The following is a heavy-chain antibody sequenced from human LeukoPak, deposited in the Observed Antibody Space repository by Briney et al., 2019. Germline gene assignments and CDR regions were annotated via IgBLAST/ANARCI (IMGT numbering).Heavy chain of an antibody. D-gene: IGHD3-10*01. CDR2: ISWNSGSI. CDR3: AKDIRVLLWFGEFYFDY. V-gene: IGHV3-9*01. J-gene: IGHJ4*02. Sequence: GGSLRLSCAASGFTFDDYAMHWVRQAPGKGLEWVSGISWNSGSIGYADSVKGRFTISRDNAKNSLYLQMNSLRAEDTALYYCAKDIRVLLWFGEFYFDYWGQGTLVTVSS. CDR1: GFTFDDYA.